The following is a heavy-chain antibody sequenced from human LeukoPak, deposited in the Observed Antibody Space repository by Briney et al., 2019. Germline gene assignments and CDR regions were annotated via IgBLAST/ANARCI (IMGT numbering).Heavy chain of an antibody. V-gene: IGHV3-48*01. Sequence: GGSLRLSSAASGFTFSSYSMNWVRPAQGQGREWVSYISSSSSTIYYADSVKGRFTTSRDNAKNSLYLQMNSLGAEDTAVYYCARDLDYACGLDYWGQGTLVTVSS. D-gene: IGHD2-2*01. J-gene: IGHJ4*02. CDR1: GFTFSSYS. CDR2: ISSSSSTI. CDR3: ARDLDYACGLDY.